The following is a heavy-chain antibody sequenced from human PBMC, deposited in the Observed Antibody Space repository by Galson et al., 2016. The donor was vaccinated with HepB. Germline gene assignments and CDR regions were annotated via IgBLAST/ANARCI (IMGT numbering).Heavy chain of an antibody. CDR2: ISGSGSTI. Sequence: SLRLSCAASGFTFSSYEMNWVRQAPGKGLEWVSYISGSGSTIYYADSVKGRFTISRDNAKNSLYLQMNSLRAEDTAVYYCAREYSYGYYYFYGVDVWGQGTTVTVSS. CDR3: AREYSYGYYYFYGVDV. CDR1: GFTFSSYE. J-gene: IGHJ6*02. D-gene: IGHD5-18*01. V-gene: IGHV3-48*03.